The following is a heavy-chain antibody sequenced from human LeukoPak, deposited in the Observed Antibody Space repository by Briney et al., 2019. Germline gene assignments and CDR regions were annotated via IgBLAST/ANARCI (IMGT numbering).Heavy chain of an antibody. V-gene: IGHV3-74*01. D-gene: IGHD3-22*01. J-gene: IGHJ3*02. CDR3: AKDPRSMIQAFDI. CDR2: INNDGSSA. CDR1: GVTFSSYW. Sequence: GGSLRLSCAASGVTFSSYWMHWVRQAPGKGLVWVSRINNDGSSAYYADSVKGRFTISRDNAKNTLYLQMNSLRAEDTAVYFCAKDPRSMIQAFDIWGQGTMVTVSS.